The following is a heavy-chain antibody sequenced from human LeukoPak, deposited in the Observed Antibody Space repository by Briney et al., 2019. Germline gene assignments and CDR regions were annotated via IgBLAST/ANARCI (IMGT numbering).Heavy chain of an antibody. CDR3: ASLDTAKQPLANT. D-gene: IGHD5-18*01. CDR2: IGEERGQE. Sequence: GGSLTLSCVASGLTVRNHWMRWVRQAPGRGLEGVDNIGEERGQEYYVDSVKGRFTPAKNTAKNSMYLQMNTLRVEDTAMYYCASLDTAKQPLANTWGQGTLVTASS. CDR1: GLTVRNHW. J-gene: IGHJ5*02. V-gene: IGHV3-7*03.